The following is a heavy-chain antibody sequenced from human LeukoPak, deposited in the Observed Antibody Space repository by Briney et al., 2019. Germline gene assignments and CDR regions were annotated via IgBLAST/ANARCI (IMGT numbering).Heavy chain of an antibody. CDR3: ARRTIVVTYLDY. J-gene: IGHJ4*02. V-gene: IGHV4-34*01. CDR2: INHSGST. CDR1: GGSFSGYY. Sequence: SETLSLTCAVYGGSFSGYYWSWIRQPPGKGLEWIGEINHSGSTNYNPSLKSRVTISVDTSKNQFSLKLSSVTAADTAVYYCARRTIVVTYLDYWGQGTLVTVSS. D-gene: IGHD4-23*01.